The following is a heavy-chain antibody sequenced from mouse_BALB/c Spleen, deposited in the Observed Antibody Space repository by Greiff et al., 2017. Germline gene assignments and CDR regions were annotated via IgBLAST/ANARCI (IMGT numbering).Heavy chain of an antibody. CDR1: GFTFNTYA. CDR3: VRGFTTAFAY. J-gene: IGHJ3*01. D-gene: IGHD1-2*01. Sequence: EVQLVESGGGLVQPKGSLKLSCAASGFTFNTYAMNWVRQAPGKGLEWVARIRSKSNNYATYYADSVKDRFTISRDDSQSMLYLQMNNLKTEDTAMYYCVRGFTTAFAYWGQGTLVTVSA. V-gene: IGHV10-1*02. CDR2: IRSKSNNYAT.